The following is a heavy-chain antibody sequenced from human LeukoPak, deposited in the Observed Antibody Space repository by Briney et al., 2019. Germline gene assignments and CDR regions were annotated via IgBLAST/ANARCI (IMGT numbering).Heavy chain of an antibody. CDR1: GFTFSSYS. CDR2: ISSSSSYI. CDR3: ARALYSSGWPDGESFDY. D-gene: IGHD6-19*01. V-gene: IGHV3-21*01. Sequence: GGSLRLSCAASGFTFSSYSMNWVRQAPGKGLEWVSSISSSSSYIYYADSVKGRFTISRDNAKNSLYLQMNSLRAEDTAVYYCARALYSSGWPDGESFDYWGQGTLVTVSS. J-gene: IGHJ4*02.